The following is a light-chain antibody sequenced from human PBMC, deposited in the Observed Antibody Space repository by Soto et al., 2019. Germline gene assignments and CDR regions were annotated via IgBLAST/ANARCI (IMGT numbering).Light chain of an antibody. CDR2: EVT. Sequence: QSALTQTASVSGSPGQSITISCTGTSSDVGGYHYVSWYQQHPGKAPKLMIYEVTNRPTGVSNRFSASKSGNTASLTISGLQAEDEAHYYCSSYTTTYTVVFGGGTKLTVL. CDR3: SSYTTTYTVV. V-gene: IGLV2-14*01. J-gene: IGLJ2*01. CDR1: SSDVGGYHY.